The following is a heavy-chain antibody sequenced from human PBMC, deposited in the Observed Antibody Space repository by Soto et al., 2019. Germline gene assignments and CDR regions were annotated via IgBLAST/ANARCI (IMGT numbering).Heavy chain of an antibody. V-gene: IGHV5-51*01. CDR1: GYTFSNFW. CDR2: IYPGDHET. Sequence: PGESLKISCQCSGYTFSNFWIGSVRQLPGKGLEWMGIIYPGDHETRYRPSFHGKVTISADKSINTAYLQWNSLEASDTAFCCCARSPRISPYFDDCGQGALVSVSS. CDR3: ARSPRISPYFDD. J-gene: IGHJ4*02.